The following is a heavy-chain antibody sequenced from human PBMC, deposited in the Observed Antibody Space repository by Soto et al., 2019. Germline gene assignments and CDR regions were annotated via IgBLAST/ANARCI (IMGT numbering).Heavy chain of an antibody. CDR2: ISSTTNYI. Sequence: GGSLRLSCAASGFTFTRYSMNWVRQAPGKGLEWVSSISSTTNYIYYGDSMKGRFAISRDNAKNSLYLEMNSLGAEDTAVYYCARESEDLTSNFDYWGQGTLVTVSS. V-gene: IGHV3-21*06. J-gene: IGHJ4*02. CDR1: GFTFTRYS. CDR3: ARESEDLTSNFDY.